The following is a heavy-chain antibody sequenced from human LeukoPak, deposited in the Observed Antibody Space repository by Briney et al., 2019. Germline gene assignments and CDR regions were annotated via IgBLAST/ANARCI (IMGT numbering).Heavy chain of an antibody. J-gene: IGHJ4*02. D-gene: IGHD3-22*01. CDR3: ARGDYYDSRGFRW. V-gene: IGHV1-2*02. CDR1: GYTFTDYY. CDR2: IYPDSGGT. Sequence: ASAKVSCKASGYTFTDYYMHWVRQAPRQGLEWMGWIYPDSGGTSYAHKFQGRVTMTRNTSISPAWMELSRLRSDDTAVYYCARGDYYDSRGFRWWGQGNLVTVSS.